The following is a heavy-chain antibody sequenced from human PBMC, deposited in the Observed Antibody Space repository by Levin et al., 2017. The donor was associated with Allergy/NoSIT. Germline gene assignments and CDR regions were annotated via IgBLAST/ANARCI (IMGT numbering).Heavy chain of an antibody. Sequence: ASVKVSCKASGYTFTSYYMHWVRQAPGQGLEWMGIINPSGGSTSYAQKFQGRVTMTRDTSTSTVYMELSSLRSEDTAVYYCARGHLRGFTVTYYGMDVWGQGTTVTVSS. J-gene: IGHJ6*02. V-gene: IGHV1-46*01. CDR2: INPSGGST. CDR1: GYTFTSYY. D-gene: IGHD4-11*01. CDR3: ARGHLRGFTVTYYGMDV.